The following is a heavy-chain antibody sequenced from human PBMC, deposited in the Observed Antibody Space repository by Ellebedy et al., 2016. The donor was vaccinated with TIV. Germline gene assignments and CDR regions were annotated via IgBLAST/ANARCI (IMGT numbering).Heavy chain of an antibody. V-gene: IGHV5-10-1*01. Sequence: KVSXKGSEYSFSSYWISWVRQMPGKGLEWMGRIDPSDSYTNYSPSFQGHVTISADKSTSTAYLQWNSLKASDTAMYYCARHGGNTLYYFDYWGQGTLVTVSS. CDR3: ARHGGNTLYYFDY. CDR1: EYSFSSYW. D-gene: IGHD3-16*01. J-gene: IGHJ4*02. CDR2: IDPSDSYT.